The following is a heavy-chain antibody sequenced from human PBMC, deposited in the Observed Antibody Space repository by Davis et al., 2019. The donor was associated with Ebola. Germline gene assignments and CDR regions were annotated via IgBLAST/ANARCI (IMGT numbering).Heavy chain of an antibody. J-gene: IGHJ5*02. CDR1: GFVFRNYV. D-gene: IGHD2-15*01. Sequence: PGGSLRLSCAASGFVFRNYVMSWIRQAPGKGLEWVSIIYYGDSTFYTDSVKGRFTIFRDNSKKTVYLQMNSLRAEDTAVYYCAARYSSFFGFDPWGQGTLVTVSS. V-gene: IGHV3-23*03. CDR3: AARYSSFFGFDP. CDR2: IYYGDST.